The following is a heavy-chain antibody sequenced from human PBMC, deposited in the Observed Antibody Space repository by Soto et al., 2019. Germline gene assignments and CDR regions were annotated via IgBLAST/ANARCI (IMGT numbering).Heavy chain of an antibody. CDR2: IIPIFGTA. D-gene: IGHD6-6*01. V-gene: IGHV1-69*13. CDR3: ARAFLFRSSGGYGMDV. Sequence: SVKVSGKASGGTFSSYAISWVRQAPGQGLEWMGGIIPIFGTANYAQKFQGRVTITADESTSTAYMELSSLRSEDTAVYYCARAFLFRSSGGYGMDVWGPGTTVTVYS. CDR1: GGTFSSYA. J-gene: IGHJ6*02.